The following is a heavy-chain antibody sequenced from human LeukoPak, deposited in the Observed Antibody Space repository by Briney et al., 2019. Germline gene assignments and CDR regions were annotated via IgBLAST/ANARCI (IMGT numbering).Heavy chain of an antibody. CDR3: ARQLIGSYYYDSSGLDY. J-gene: IGHJ4*02. CDR1: GYSFTSYW. D-gene: IGHD3-22*01. CDR2: IYPGDSDT. Sequence: PGESLKISCKGSGYSFTSYWIGWVRQMPGKGLEWMGIIYPGDSDTRYSPSFQGRVTISADKSISTAYLQWSSLKASDTAMYYCARQLIGSYYYDSSGLDYWGQGTLVTVSS. V-gene: IGHV5-51*01.